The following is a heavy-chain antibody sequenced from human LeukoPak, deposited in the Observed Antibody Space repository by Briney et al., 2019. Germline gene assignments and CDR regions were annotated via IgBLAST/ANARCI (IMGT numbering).Heavy chain of an antibody. Sequence: ASVKVSCKASGYTFTSYGISWVRQAPGQGLEWMGWISAYNGNTNYAQKLQGRVTMTTDTSTSTAYMELRSLRSDDTAVYYCARARAAAGRGGIVDYWGQGTLVTVSS. D-gene: IGHD6-13*01. V-gene: IGHV1-18*01. J-gene: IGHJ4*02. CDR3: ARARAAAGRGGIVDY. CDR2: ISAYNGNT. CDR1: GYTFTSYG.